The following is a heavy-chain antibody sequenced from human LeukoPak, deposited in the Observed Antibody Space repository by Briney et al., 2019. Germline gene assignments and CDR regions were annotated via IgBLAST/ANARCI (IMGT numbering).Heavy chain of an antibody. V-gene: IGHV3-23*01. Sequence: GGSLRLSCGASGFTFSNYAMSWVRQAPGKGLEWVSTSSGNGGSTYYGDSVKGRFTISRDNVKNTLHLQMSSLRAEDTAIYYCARDSNWNNGGFDYWGQGTLVTVSS. CDR1: GFTFSNYA. CDR2: SSGNGGST. D-gene: IGHD1/OR15-1a*01. CDR3: ARDSNWNNGGFDY. J-gene: IGHJ4*02.